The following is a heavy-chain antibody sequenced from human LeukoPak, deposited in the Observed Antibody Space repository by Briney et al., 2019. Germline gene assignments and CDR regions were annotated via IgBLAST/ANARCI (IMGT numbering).Heavy chain of an antibody. CDR3: ARDLDYDSYLDFDY. Sequence: GASVKVSCKASGYTFTSYGISWVRQAPGQGLEWMGWISAYIGNTNYAQKLQGRVAMTTDTSTSTAYMELRSLRSDDTAVYYCARDLDYDSYLDFDYWGQGTLVTVSS. V-gene: IGHV1-18*01. J-gene: IGHJ4*02. D-gene: IGHD3-22*01. CDR2: ISAYIGNT. CDR1: GYTFTSYG.